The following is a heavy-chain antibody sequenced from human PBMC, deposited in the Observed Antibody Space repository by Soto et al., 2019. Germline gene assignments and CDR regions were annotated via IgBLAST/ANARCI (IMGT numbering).Heavy chain of an antibody. CDR1: GYSFTNYW. CDR3: ARRRQYCTNRGGGYYYYGMDV. CDR2: IYPGDSDT. Sequence: PGESLKISCKATGYSFTNYWIGWVRQMPGKGLEWMGTIYPGDSDTRYGPAFEGQVTISADKSITTAYLQWSSLKASDTAVYFCARRRQYCTNRGGGYYYYGMDVWGQGTTVTVSS. V-gene: IGHV5-51*01. D-gene: IGHD2-8*01. J-gene: IGHJ6*02.